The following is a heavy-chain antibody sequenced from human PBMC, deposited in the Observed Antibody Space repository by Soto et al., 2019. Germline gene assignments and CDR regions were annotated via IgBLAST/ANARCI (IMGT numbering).Heavy chain of an antibody. CDR1: GYTFTSYG. Sequence: VSVKVSCKASGYTFTSYGISWVRQAPGQGLEWMGWISAYNGNTNYAQKLQGRVTMTTDTSTSTAYMELRSLRSDDTAVYYCARDGSTVTDYGDEQFDYWGQGTLVTVSS. V-gene: IGHV1-18*01. CDR3: ARDGSTVTDYGDEQFDY. CDR2: ISAYNGNT. D-gene: IGHD4-17*01. J-gene: IGHJ4*02.